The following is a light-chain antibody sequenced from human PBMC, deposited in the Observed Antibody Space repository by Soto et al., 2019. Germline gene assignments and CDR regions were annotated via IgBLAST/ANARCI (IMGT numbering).Light chain of an antibody. CDR2: EVT. CDR3: QSYDSNLSDVV. Sequence: QSVLTQPASVSGSPGQSITISCTGTGSDIGGYNHVSWYQHHPGKAPKLIIYEVTNRPSGVSNRFSGSKSGNTASLTISGLQAEDEADYYCQSYDSNLSDVVFGGGTKLTVL. J-gene: IGLJ2*01. V-gene: IGLV2-14*01. CDR1: GSDIGGYNH.